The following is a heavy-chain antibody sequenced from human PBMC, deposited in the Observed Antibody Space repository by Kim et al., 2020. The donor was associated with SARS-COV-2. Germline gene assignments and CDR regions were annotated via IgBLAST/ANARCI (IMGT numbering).Heavy chain of an antibody. Sequence: GGSLRLSCAASGFTVSSNYMNWVRQAPGKGLEWVSVLYSSGTTYLADSVKDRLTTSRDNSKNKLYLQMNSLRAADKAVYYYSRGCYHGSGRFPFDYWGQGTLVTVSS. V-gene: IGHV3-53*01. J-gene: IGHJ4*02. CDR3: SRGCYHGSGRFPFDY. CDR1: GFTVSSNY. CDR2: LYSSGTT. D-gene: IGHD3-10*01.